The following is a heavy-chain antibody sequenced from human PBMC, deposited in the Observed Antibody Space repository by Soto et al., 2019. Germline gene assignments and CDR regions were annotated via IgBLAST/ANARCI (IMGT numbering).Heavy chain of an antibody. CDR3: ARGGSSSGGVN. CDR2: ISSSSSYI. Sequence: EVQLVESGGGLVKPGGSLRLSCAAPGFTFSSYSMNWVRQAPGKGLEWVSSISSSSSYIYYADSVKGRFTISRDNAKNSLYLQMNSLRAEDTAVYYCARGGSSSGGVNWGQGTLVTVSS. V-gene: IGHV3-21*01. J-gene: IGHJ4*02. CDR1: GFTFSSYS. D-gene: IGHD6-13*01.